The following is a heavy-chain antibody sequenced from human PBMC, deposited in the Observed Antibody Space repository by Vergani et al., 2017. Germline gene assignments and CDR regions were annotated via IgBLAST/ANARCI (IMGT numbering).Heavy chain of an antibody. J-gene: IGHJ3*01. CDR3: TKGSVYYHDSAGHGYDPYTGFDL. V-gene: IGHV3-9*01. CDR2: ISWNSGAV. D-gene: IGHD5-12*01. CDR1: GITFWKFG. Sequence: EVDLVESGGGLAQPGGSLRLSCEASGITFWKFGMHLVRQGPGKGLEWVSGISWNSGAVDYADSVRGRVTISRDNAKNSLFLEMNSLRFEDTAVYFCTKGSVYYHDSAGHGYDPYTGFDLWGQGTLVTVSS.